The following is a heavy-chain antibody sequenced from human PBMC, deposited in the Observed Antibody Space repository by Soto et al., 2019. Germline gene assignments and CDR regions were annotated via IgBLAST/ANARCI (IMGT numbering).Heavy chain of an antibody. CDR1: GGAIGSHY. CDR2: IYSSGST. Sequence: PSETLSLTCTISGGAIGSHYWTWIRQPAGKGLEWIGRIYSSGSTQYNPSLQSRVTMSLDTSKNQFSLSLESVTAADTAVYYCARGQRFSDWFDPWGQGTLVTAPQ. D-gene: IGHD3-3*01. J-gene: IGHJ5*02. CDR3: ARGQRFSDWFDP. V-gene: IGHV4-4*07.